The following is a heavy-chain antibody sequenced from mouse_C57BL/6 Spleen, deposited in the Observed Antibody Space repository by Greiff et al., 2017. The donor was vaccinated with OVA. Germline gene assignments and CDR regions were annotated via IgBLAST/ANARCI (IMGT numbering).Heavy chain of an antibody. Sequence: EVQLVESGGGLVQPGGSMKLSCAASGFTFSDAWMDWVRQSPEKGLEWVAEIRNKANNHATYYAESVKGRFTISRDDSKSSVYLQMNSLRAEDTGIYYCTRGGYYDYSYAMDYWGQGTSVTVSS. D-gene: IGHD2-4*01. V-gene: IGHV6-6*01. CDR2: IRNKANNHAT. CDR1: GFTFSDAW. CDR3: TRGGYYDYSYAMDY. J-gene: IGHJ4*01.